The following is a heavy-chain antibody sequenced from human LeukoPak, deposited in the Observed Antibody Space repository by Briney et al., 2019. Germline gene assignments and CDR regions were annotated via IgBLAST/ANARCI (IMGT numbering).Heavy chain of an antibody. CDR1: GFTFSTYN. Sequence: GGSLRLSCAASGFTFSTYNMNWVRQAPGKGLEWVSAISGSGGSTYYADSVKGRFTISRDNSKNTLYLQMNSLRAEDTAVYYCATYCGGDCYPTDFDYWGQGTLVTVSS. V-gene: IGHV3-23*01. CDR2: ISGSGGST. D-gene: IGHD2-21*02. J-gene: IGHJ4*02. CDR3: ATYCGGDCYPTDFDY.